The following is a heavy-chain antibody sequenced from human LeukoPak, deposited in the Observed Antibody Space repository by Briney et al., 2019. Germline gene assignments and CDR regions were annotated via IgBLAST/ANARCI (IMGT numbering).Heavy chain of an antibody. Sequence: GGSLRLSCAASGFTFSDYYMSWIRQAPGKGLEWVSYISSSGSTIYYADSVRGRFTISRDNAKNSLYLQMNSLRAEDTAVYYCAQMNIAARRRLPGYWGQGTLVTVSS. CDR1: GFTFSDYY. D-gene: IGHD6-6*01. V-gene: IGHV3-11*04. CDR2: ISSSGSTI. J-gene: IGHJ4*02. CDR3: AQMNIAARRRLPGY.